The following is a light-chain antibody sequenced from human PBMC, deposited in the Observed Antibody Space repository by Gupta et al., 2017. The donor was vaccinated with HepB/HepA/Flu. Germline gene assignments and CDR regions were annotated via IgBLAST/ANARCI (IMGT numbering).Light chain of an antibody. CDR3: QHYYNWPCT. Sequence: EIVMTQSPATLSVSPGERATLSCRASQSVSSSLAWYQQKPGQAPSLLIYGASTRVTGVPARFSGSGSGTEFTLTISSLQPEDFAVYYCQHYYNWPCTFGQGTKVDIK. CDR2: GAS. J-gene: IGKJ3*01. CDR1: QSVSSS. V-gene: IGKV3-15*01.